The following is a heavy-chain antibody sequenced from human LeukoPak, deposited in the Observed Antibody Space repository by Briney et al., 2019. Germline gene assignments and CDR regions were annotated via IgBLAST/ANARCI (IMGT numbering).Heavy chain of an antibody. D-gene: IGHD3-10*01. Sequence: PSETLSLTCTVSGGSISRSNYYWGWIRQPPGKGLEWIGYIYYSGSTYYNPSLKSRVTISVDTSRNQFSLKLSSVTAADTAVYYCARDKSITMVRGVISYGMDVWGQGTTVTVSS. V-gene: IGHV4-30-4*08. CDR2: IYYSGST. CDR1: GGSISRSNYY. J-gene: IGHJ6*02. CDR3: ARDKSITMVRGVISYGMDV.